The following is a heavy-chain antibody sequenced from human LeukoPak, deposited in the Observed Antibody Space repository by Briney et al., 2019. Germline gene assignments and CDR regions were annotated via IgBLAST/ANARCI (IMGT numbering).Heavy chain of an antibody. J-gene: IGHJ4*02. CDR3: AQTGGKDLGSSGWLNY. V-gene: IGHV2-5*02. CDR2: IYWDDDK. Sequence: SGPTLVNPTQTLTLTCTFSGFSLSTSGVGVGWIRQPPGKALEWLALIYWDDDKRYSPSLKSRPTITKDTSKNQVVLTMTNMDPVDTATYYCAQTGGKDLGSSGWLNYWGQGTLVTVSS. D-gene: IGHD6-19*01. CDR1: GFSLSTSGVG.